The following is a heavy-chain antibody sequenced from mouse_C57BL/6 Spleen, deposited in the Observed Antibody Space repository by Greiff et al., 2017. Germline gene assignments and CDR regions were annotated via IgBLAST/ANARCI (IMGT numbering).Heavy chain of an antibody. CDR1: GFTFSSYA. V-gene: IGHV5-9-1*02. Sequence: EVKLMESGEGLVKPGGSLKLSCAASGFTFSSYAMSWVRQTPEKRLEWVAYISSGGDYIYYADTVKGRFTISRDNARNTLYLQMSSLKSEDTAMYYCTSFITTVVEGYFDVWGTGTTVTVAS. CDR2: ISSGGDYI. D-gene: IGHD1-1*01. J-gene: IGHJ1*03. CDR3: TSFITTVVEGYFDV.